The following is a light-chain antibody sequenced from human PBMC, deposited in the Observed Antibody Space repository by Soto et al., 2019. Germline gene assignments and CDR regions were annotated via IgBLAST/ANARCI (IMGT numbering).Light chain of an antibody. Sequence: IQLTQSPASLSASVGDRVTIACRASKGMSTYLAWYQQKPGKAPNLLTYAAATLQSGVPSRFSGSGSGTDFTLTISSLQPEDFATYYCQQLHSYPYTFGQGTKLEI. CDR1: KGMSTY. J-gene: IGKJ2*01. CDR2: AAA. V-gene: IGKV1-9*01. CDR3: QQLHSYPYT.